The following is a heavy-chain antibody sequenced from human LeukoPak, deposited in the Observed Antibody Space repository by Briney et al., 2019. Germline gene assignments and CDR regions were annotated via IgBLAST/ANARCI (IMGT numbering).Heavy chain of an antibody. Sequence: PGGSLRLSCAASGFTFSAYWMTWVRQAPGKGLEWVANIKEDGTVQHFLDSVRGRFTISRDNAKNSLYLQMNSLRAEDTAVYYCARDLNWSFDYWGQGTLVTVSS. V-gene: IGHV3-7*01. CDR1: GFTFSAYW. D-gene: IGHD1-1*01. CDR3: ARDLNWSFDY. CDR2: IKEDGTVQ. J-gene: IGHJ4*02.